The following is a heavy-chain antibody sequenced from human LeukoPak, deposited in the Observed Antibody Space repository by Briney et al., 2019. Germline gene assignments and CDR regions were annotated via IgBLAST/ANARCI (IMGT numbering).Heavy chain of an antibody. CDR3: AAQRDVLLWFGDRRTGFDY. V-gene: IGHV4-30-2*01. CDR2: IYHSGST. Sequence: SQTLSLTCAVSGGSISSGGYSWSWIRQPPGKGLEWIGYIYHSGSTYYNPSLKSRVTISVDRSKNQFSLKLSSVTAADTAVYYCAAQRDVLLWFGDRRTGFDYWGQGTLVTVSS. CDR1: GGSISSGGYS. J-gene: IGHJ4*02. D-gene: IGHD3-10*01.